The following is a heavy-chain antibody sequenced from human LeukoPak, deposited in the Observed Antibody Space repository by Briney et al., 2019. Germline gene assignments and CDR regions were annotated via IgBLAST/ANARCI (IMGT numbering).Heavy chain of an antibody. CDR1: GGTFSTYA. CDR3: ARDRSGGGGYDPESYYYYGMDV. V-gene: IGHV1-69*13. Sequence: SVKASCKASGGTFSTYAINWVRQAPGQGLQWVGGIIPRFGTADYAQKFQGRVTITADESTSTAYMELTSLRSEDTAVYYCARDRSGGGGYDPESYYYYGMDVWGQGTTVTVSS. D-gene: IGHD5-12*01. J-gene: IGHJ6*02. CDR2: IIPRFGTA.